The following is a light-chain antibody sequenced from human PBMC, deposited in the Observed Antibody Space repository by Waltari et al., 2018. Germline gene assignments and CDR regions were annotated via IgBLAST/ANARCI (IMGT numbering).Light chain of an antibody. V-gene: IGLV1-47*01. Sequence: QSLLTQPPSASGTPGQRVTMSCSGSSSNIGRYYVYWYQQLPGTAPTLLIDGNNQRPSGVPDRFSGSKSGTSGSLAISGLRSEDEADYYCAAWDDRLRGVVFGGGTKLTV. J-gene: IGLJ2*01. CDR2: GNN. CDR3: AAWDDRLRGVV. CDR1: SSNIGRYY.